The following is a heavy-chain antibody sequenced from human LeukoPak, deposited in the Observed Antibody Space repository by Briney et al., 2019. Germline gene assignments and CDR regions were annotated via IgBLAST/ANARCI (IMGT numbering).Heavy chain of an antibody. CDR2: IYTSGST. CDR3: AREKHVLRFLEWLPYPDY. CDR1: GGSISSGSYY. V-gene: IGHV4-61*02. Sequence: SQTLSLTCTVSGGSISSGSYYWSWIRQPAGKGLEWIGRIYTSGSTNYNPSLKSRVTISVDTSKNQFSLKLSSVTAADTAVYYCAREKHVLRFLEWLPYPDYWGQGTLVTVSS. D-gene: IGHD3-3*01. J-gene: IGHJ4*02.